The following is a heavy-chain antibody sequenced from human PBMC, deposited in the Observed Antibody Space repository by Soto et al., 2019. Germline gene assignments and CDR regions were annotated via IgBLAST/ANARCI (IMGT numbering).Heavy chain of an antibody. CDR3: ARDPSNYCGGDCYLIDP. Sequence: SVKVSCKASGYTFTIYAMHWVRQAPGQRLEWMGWINPILGIANYAQKFQGSVTITADKSTSTAYMELSSLRSEDTAVYYCARDPSNYCGGDCYLIDPWGQGTLVTVSS. CDR2: INPILGIA. V-gene: IGHV1-69*10. D-gene: IGHD2-21*02. J-gene: IGHJ5*02. CDR1: GYTFTIYA.